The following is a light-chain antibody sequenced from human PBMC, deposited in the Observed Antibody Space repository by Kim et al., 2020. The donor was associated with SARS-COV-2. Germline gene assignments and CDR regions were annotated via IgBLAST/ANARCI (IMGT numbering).Light chain of an antibody. V-gene: IGKV1-39*01. Sequence: SASVGDRVNITCRASQSILSHLNWYQQKSGKAPNLLIFDASNLKSGVPSRFSGSGSGTDFTLTISNPQPEDCATYYCQQFYSVPYTFGQGTKLEI. J-gene: IGKJ2*01. CDR1: QSILSH. CDR2: DAS. CDR3: QQFYSVPYT.